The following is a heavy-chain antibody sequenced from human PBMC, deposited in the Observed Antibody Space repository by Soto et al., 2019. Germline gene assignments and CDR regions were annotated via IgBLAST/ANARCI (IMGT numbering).Heavy chain of an antibody. J-gene: IGHJ5*02. Sequence: ETLSLTXTVSGGSISSYYWGWIRQPPGKGLEWIGYIYYSGSTNYNPSLKSRVTISVDTSKNQFSLKLSSVTAADTAVYYCARAAVTMVRGVIIEYNWFDPWGQGTLVTVSS. CDR3: ARAAVTMVRGVIIEYNWFDP. V-gene: IGHV4-59*01. CDR1: GGSISSYY. D-gene: IGHD3-10*01. CDR2: IYYSGST.